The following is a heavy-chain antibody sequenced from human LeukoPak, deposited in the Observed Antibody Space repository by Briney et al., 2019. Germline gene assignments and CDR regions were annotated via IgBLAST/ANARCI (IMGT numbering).Heavy chain of an antibody. V-gene: IGHV4-39*01. Sequence: SETLSLTCTVSVGSIGSSSYYWGWIRQPPGKGLEWIGSIYYSGSTYYNPSLKSRVTISVDTSKNQFSLKLSSVTAADTAVYYWARPRGSPIGGYNWFDPWGQGTLVTVSS. D-gene: IGHD2-15*01. CDR2: IYYSGST. CDR3: ARPRGSPIGGYNWFDP. J-gene: IGHJ5*02. CDR1: VGSIGSSSYY.